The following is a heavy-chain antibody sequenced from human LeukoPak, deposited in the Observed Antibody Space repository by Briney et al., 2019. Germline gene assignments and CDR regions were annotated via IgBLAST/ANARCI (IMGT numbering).Heavy chain of an antibody. D-gene: IGHD6-19*01. Sequence: ASVKVSCMASGYTFTGYYMHWVRQAPGQGLEWMGWINPNSGGTNYAQKFQGRVTMTRDTSISTAYMELSRLRSDDTAVYYCARRGSGYSSGWYAAVDIWGQGTMVTVSS. CDR2: INPNSGGT. V-gene: IGHV1-2*02. CDR1: GYTFTGYY. J-gene: IGHJ3*02. CDR3: ARRGSGYSSGWYAAVDI.